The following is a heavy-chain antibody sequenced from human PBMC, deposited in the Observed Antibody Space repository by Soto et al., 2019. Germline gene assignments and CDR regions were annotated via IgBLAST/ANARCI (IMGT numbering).Heavy chain of an antibody. CDR3: ARPIDYASSSTGFDY. V-gene: IGHV5-51*01. Sequence: GESLKISCKGSGYSYSTYWIAWVRQKPGKGLEFMGIIYPGDSDTRYSPSFQGQVTISADKTITTAYLQWSSLKASDTAMYYCARPIDYASSSTGFDYWGQGTLVTVFS. CDR2: IYPGDSDT. J-gene: IGHJ4*02. D-gene: IGHD6-6*01. CDR1: GYSYSTYW.